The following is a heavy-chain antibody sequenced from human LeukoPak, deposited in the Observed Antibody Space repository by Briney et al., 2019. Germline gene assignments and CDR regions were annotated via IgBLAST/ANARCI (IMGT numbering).Heavy chain of an antibody. CDR3: ARGGGSCSPTSCFNNYFDY. D-gene: IGHD2-2*01. Sequence: GGSLRLSCAASGFTFSSYKMSWVRQAPGKGLEWVSSISSSGTYIYYADSMKDRLTISRDNAKNSLYLQVSSLRAEDTAVYYCARGGGSCSPTSCFNNYFDYWGHGTLVTVSS. CDR1: GFTFSSYK. V-gene: IGHV3-21*01. J-gene: IGHJ4*01. CDR2: ISSSGTYI.